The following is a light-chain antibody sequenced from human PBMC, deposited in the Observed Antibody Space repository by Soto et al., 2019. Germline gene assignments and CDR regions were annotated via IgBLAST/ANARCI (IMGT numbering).Light chain of an antibody. CDR2: DSS. CDR1: QHIFGF. V-gene: IGKV1-33*01. CDR3: QQYDDLPLT. Sequence: DIQMTQSPSSLSASVGDTVSIICQATQHIFGFLNWYQIKPGKAPKLLISDSSNLKRGVPSRFSGSGSGTNFSLTITGLQPEDFGMYYCQQYDDLPLTFGGGTQVEIK. J-gene: IGKJ4*01.